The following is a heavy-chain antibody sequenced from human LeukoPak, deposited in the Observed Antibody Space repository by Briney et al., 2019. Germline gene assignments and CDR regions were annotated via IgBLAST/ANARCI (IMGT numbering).Heavy chain of an antibody. CDR1: GFTFSSYA. Sequence: GGSLRLSCAASGFTFSSYATSWVRQAPGKGLEWVSAISGSGGSTYYADSVKGRFTISRDNSKNTLYLQMNSLRAEDTAVYYCAKGGVWFGELSGYFDYWGQGTLVTVSS. V-gene: IGHV3-23*01. CDR2: ISGSGGST. D-gene: IGHD3-10*01. J-gene: IGHJ4*02. CDR3: AKGGVWFGELSGYFDY.